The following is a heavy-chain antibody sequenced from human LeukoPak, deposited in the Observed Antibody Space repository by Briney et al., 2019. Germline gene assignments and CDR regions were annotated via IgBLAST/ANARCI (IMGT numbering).Heavy chain of an antibody. CDR1: GFTFTNYW. Sequence: GGSLRLSCAASGFTFTNYWMHWVRQVPGKGLVWVAGINNDGTGTFYADSVQGRFTISRDNAKNTVYLQMNTLRPEDTALYHCATVCEFWGQGTLVTVSS. J-gene: IGHJ4*02. CDR3: ATVCEF. CDR2: INNDGTGT. V-gene: IGHV3-74*01.